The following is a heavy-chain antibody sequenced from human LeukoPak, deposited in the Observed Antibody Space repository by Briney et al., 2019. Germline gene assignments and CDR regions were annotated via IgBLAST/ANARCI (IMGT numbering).Heavy chain of an antibody. J-gene: IGHJ3*02. D-gene: IGHD3-10*01. V-gene: IGHV4-4*07. CDR1: GGSISSYY. CDR2: IYTSGST. CDR3: ARDLVTYYYGSGSHDAFDI. Sequence: SETLSLTCTVSGGSISSYYWSWIRQPAGKGLEWIGRIYTSGSTNYNPSLKSRVTMSVDTSKNQFSLKLSSVTAAETAVYYCARDLVTYYYGSGSHDAFDIWGQGTMVTVSS.